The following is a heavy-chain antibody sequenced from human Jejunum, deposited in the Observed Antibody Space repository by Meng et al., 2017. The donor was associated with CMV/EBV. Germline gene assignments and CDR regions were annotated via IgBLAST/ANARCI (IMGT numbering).Heavy chain of an antibody. D-gene: IGHD5-24*01. J-gene: IGHJ5*01. V-gene: IGHV4-30-4*08. CDR2: IYHKGHT. Sequence: VQLQGSGPGRVEPSQTLSLTCTVSGGSIASDDYWWSWIRQPPGKGLEWIGYIYHKGHTYYNPSLRSRISISVDTSKNQFSLRLNSVTAADTAVYYCARDKAGYKNCDSWGQGTLVTSPQ. CDR1: GGSIASDDYW. CDR3: ARDKAGYKNCDS.